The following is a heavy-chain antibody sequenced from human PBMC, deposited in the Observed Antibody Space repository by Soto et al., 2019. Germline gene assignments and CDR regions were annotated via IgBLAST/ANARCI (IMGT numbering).Heavy chain of an antibody. CDR3: ARTTAVPNTLRSRYFFDY. CDR2: VYYSGTT. J-gene: IGHJ4*02. Sequence: SENLSFTSSGCGGSGSNKHYFWRWTRQPPGKRLEWIGYVYYSGTTNYIPSLKSRVTISVDLSKNQFSLRLSSVTTADTALYYCARTTAVPNTLRSRYFFDYWGQGTLVTVSS. D-gene: IGHD4-17*01. V-gene: IGHV4-61*01. CDR1: GGSGSNKHYF.